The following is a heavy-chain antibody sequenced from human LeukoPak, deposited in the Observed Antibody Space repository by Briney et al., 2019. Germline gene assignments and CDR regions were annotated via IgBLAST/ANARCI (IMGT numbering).Heavy chain of an antibody. D-gene: IGHD2-15*01. CDR2: FYRGDST. J-gene: IGHJ4*02. CDR3: AREVVSSPSYFDS. CDR1: GFTVSSSY. V-gene: IGHV3-53*01. Sequence: HPGGSLRLSCAASGFTVSSSYMYWVRQAPGKGLEWVSFFYRGDSTYYAESVRGRFTISRDNSKNTLYLLMNSLIPEDTAVHYCAREVVSSPSYFDSWGQGTLVTVSS.